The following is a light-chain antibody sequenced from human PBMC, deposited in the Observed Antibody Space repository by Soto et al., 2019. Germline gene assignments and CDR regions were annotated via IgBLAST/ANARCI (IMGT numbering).Light chain of an antibody. CDR1: QSVSSN. V-gene: IGKV3-15*01. CDR2: ATS. Sequence: EIVMTQSPATLSVSPGERATLSCRASQSVSSNLAWYQQKPGQAPRLLIYATSTRATGIPDRFSGSGSGTEFSLTISSLQSEDFAVYHCQQYDNKPPITFGQATRLEIK. J-gene: IGKJ5*01. CDR3: QQYDNKPPIT.